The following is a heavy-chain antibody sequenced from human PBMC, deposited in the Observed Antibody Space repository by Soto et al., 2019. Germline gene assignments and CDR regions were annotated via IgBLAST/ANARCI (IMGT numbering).Heavy chain of an antibody. V-gene: IGHV3-48*02. CDR1: GFTFSSYS. CDR3: ARVIMDV. Sequence: GGSLRLSCAASGFTFSSYSMNWVRQAPGKGLEWVSYISSSSTIYYADSVKGRFTISRDNAKNSLHLQMNSLRDEDTAVYYCARVIMDVWGQGTTVTVSS. CDR2: ISSSSTI. J-gene: IGHJ6*02.